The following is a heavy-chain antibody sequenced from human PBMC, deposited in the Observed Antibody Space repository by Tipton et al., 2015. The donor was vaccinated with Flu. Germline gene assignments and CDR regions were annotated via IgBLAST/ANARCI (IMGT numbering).Heavy chain of an antibody. CDR3: AKSWGRGGYPYGVDL. D-gene: IGHD3-16*01. J-gene: IGHJ5*02. V-gene: IGHV3-30*18. Sequence: SLRLSCAASGFTFSDYGMHWVRQAPGKGLEWVAVISHDGSNKYYADSVMGRFAISRDKSKNTVTLYLNSLATEDTALYYCAKSWGRGGYPYGVDLWGQGTLVAVSS. CDR2: ISHDGSNK. CDR1: GFTFSDYG.